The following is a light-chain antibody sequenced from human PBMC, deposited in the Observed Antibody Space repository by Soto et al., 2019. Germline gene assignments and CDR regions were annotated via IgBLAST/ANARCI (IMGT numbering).Light chain of an antibody. J-gene: IGLJ3*02. CDR2: SNN. CDR3: QSYDSADRSLSGSYV. CDR1: SSNIGAGFD. Sequence: QSVLTQPPSVSGAPGQTVTISCTGTSSNIGAGFDVHWYQQFPGAAPKLLIYSNNNRPSGVPARFSGSKSGTSASLAITGLQAEDEADYYCQSYDSADRSLSGSYVFGGGTKVTVL. V-gene: IGLV1-40*01.